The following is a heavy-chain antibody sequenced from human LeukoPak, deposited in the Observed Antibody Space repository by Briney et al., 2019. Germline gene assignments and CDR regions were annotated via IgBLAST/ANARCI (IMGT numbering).Heavy chain of an antibody. D-gene: IGHD4-17*01. CDR2: ITGDGSST. V-gene: IGHV3-74*01. CDR1: GFTFSSYS. J-gene: IGHJ2*01. Sequence: GGSLRLSCAASGFTFSSYSMNWVRQPPGKGLVWVSRITGDGSSTTYADSVKGRFMISRDNGKNTLYLQMISLRAEDTAVYYCARDTGWYFDLWGRGTLVTVSS. CDR3: ARDTGWYFDL.